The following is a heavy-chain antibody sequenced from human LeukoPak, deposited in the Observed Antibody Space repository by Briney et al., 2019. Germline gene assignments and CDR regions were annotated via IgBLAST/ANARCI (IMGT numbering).Heavy chain of an antibody. CDR2: MNPNSGNT. J-gene: IGHJ3*02. CDR1: GYTFTSYD. D-gene: IGHD3-3*01. Sequence: ASVKVSCKASGYTFTSYDINWVRQATGQGLEWMGWMNPNSGNTGYAQKFQGRVTMTRNTSISTAYMELSSLRSEDTAVYYCARGPWSGQPGGYAFDIWGQGTMVTVSS. CDR3: ARGPWSGQPGGYAFDI. V-gene: IGHV1-8*01.